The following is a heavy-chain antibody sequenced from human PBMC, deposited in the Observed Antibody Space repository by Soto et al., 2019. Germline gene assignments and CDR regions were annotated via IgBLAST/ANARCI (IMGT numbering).Heavy chain of an antibody. CDR3: ARTVKYSGSYYRGGMDV. V-gene: IGHV1-18*01. D-gene: IGHD3-10*01. Sequence: GASVKVSCKASGYTFTSYGISWVRQAPGQGLKWMGWIGAYNGNTNYAQKLQGRVTMTTDTSTSTAYMELRSLRSDDTAVYYCARTVKYSGSYYRGGMDVWGQGTTVTVSS. J-gene: IGHJ6*02. CDR1: GYTFTSYG. CDR2: IGAYNGNT.